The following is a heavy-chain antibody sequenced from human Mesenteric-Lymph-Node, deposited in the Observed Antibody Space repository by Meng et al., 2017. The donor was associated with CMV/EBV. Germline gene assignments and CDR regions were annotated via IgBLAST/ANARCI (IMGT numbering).Heavy chain of an antibody. J-gene: IGHJ6*02. CDR2: MNPNNGNT. V-gene: IGHV1-8*01. CDR1: GYTFTNYD. D-gene: IGHD3-3*01. CDR3: AGLTIFEYGMDV. Sequence: ASVKVSCKTSGYTFTNYDISWVRQATGQGLEWMGWMNPNNGNTGYAQKFQGRVTMTRNTSITTAYMELSSLRSEDTAVYYCAGLTIFEYGMDVWGQGTTVTVSS.